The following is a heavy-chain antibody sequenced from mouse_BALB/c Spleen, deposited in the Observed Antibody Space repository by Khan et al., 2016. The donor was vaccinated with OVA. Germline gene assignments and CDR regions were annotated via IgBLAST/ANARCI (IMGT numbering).Heavy chain of an antibody. Sequence: QVQLKQSGAELMKPGASVKISCKATGYTFSSYWIEWVKQRPGHGLEWIGEILPGSGSNNYNEKFKGKATFTADTSSNTAYMQLSSLTSEDSAVYYCARGNYSGSSSWFGYWGQGTLVTVST. CDR3: ARGNYSGSSSWFGY. CDR2: ILPGSGSN. CDR1: GYTFSSYW. D-gene: IGHD1-1*01. V-gene: IGHV1-9*01. J-gene: IGHJ3*01.